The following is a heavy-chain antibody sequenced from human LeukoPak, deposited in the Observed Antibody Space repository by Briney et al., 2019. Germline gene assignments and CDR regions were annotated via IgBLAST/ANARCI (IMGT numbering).Heavy chain of an antibody. CDR1: GGSISSGGYY. Sequence: SETLSLTCTVSGGSISSGGYYWSWIRQHPGKGLEWIGYIYYSGSTYYNPSLKSRVTISVDTSKNQFSLKLSSVTAADTAVYYCARVGETYCGGDCYSGAFDIWGQGTMVTVSS. V-gene: IGHV4-31*03. CDR2: IYYSGST. J-gene: IGHJ3*02. CDR3: ARVGETYCGGDCYSGAFDI. D-gene: IGHD2-21*02.